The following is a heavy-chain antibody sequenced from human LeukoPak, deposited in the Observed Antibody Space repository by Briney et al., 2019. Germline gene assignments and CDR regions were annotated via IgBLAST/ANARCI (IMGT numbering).Heavy chain of an antibody. CDR3: ARDGYCSSTSCYKLFAFDI. Sequence: PGGSLRLSCAASGFTFSSYSMNWVRQAPGKGLEWVSSISSSSSYIYYADSVKGRFTISRDNAKNSLYLQMNSLRAEDTAVYYCARDGYCSSTSCYKLFAFDIWGQGTMVTVSS. CDR2: ISSSSSYI. J-gene: IGHJ3*02. V-gene: IGHV3-21*01. CDR1: GFTFSSYS. D-gene: IGHD2-2*02.